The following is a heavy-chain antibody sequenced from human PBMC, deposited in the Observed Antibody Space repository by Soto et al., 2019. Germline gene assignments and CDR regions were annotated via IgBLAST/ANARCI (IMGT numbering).Heavy chain of an antibody. J-gene: IGHJ4*02. CDR2: IYYSGST. Sequence: SETLSLTCTVSGGSISIGGYYWNWIRQHPGKGLEWIGYIYYSGSTYYNPSLKSRVTISVDTSKNQFSLKLSSVTAADTAVYYCARRYGYSFDYWGQGTLVTVSS. CDR1: GGSISIGGYY. CDR3: ARRYGYSFDY. D-gene: IGHD5-18*01. V-gene: IGHV4-31*03.